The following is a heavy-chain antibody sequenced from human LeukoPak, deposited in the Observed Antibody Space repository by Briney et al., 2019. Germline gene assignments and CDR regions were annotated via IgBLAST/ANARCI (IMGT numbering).Heavy chain of an antibody. CDR1: GYTFTSYG. CDR3: ARIYYTVSIVVVTATEFDY. CDR2: ISAYNGNT. D-gene: IGHD2-21*02. Sequence: GASVKVSCKASGYTFTSYGISWVRQAPGQGLEWMGWISAYNGNTNYAQKLQGRVTMTTDTSTSTAYMELRSLRSDDTAVYYCARIYYTVSIVVVTATEFDYWGQGTLVTVSS. V-gene: IGHV1-18*01. J-gene: IGHJ4*02.